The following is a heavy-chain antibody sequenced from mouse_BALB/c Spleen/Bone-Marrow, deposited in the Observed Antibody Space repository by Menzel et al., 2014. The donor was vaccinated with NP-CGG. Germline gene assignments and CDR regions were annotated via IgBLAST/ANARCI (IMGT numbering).Heavy chain of an antibody. V-gene: IGHV14-3*02. Sequence: VQLQQPGAELVKPGASVKLSCTASGFNIKDTYMHWVKQRPEQGLEWIGRIDPANVNTKYDPNFQGKATITADTSSNTAYLQLSSLTSEDTAVYYCASYVYGYYFDYWGQGTTLTVSS. D-gene: IGHD1-1*01. CDR1: GFNIKDTY. J-gene: IGHJ2*01. CDR2: IDPANVNT. CDR3: ASYVYGYYFDY.